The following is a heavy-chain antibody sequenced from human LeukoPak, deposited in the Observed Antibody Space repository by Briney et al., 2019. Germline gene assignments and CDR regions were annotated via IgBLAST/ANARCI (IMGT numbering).Heavy chain of an antibody. D-gene: IGHD3-16*01. CDR2: IYTSGST. CDR1: GGSISSYY. V-gene: IGHV4-4*07. Sequence: PSETLSLTCTVSGGSISSYYWSWIRQPAGKGLGWIGRIYTSGSTNYNPSLKSRVTMSVDTSKNQFSLKLSSVTAADTAVYYCAREGVGLAIGDYWGQGTLVTVSS. J-gene: IGHJ4*02. CDR3: AREGVGLAIGDY.